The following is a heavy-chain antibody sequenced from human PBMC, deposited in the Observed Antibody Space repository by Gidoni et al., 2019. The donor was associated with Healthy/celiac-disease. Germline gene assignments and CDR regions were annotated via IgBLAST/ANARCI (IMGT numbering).Heavy chain of an antibody. Sequence: QLQLQESGPGLVKPSQPLSPTCTVSGGSLSSSSYYWCWIRQPPGKGLEWIGSIYYSGSTYYNPSLKSRVTISVDTSKNQFSLKLSSVTAADTAVYYCAIDFWSGYFAFDIWGQGTMVTVSS. D-gene: IGHD3-3*01. V-gene: IGHV4-39*01. CDR3: AIDFWSGYFAFDI. CDR2: IYYSGST. J-gene: IGHJ3*02. CDR1: GGSLSSSSYY.